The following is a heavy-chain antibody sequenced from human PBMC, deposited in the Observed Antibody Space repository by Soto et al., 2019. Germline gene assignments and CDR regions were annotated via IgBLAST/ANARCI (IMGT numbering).Heavy chain of an antibody. Sequence: GASVKVSCKASGYTFTSYAMPWVRQAPGQRLEWMGWINAGNGNTKYSQKFQGRVTITRDTSASTAYMELSSLRSEDTAVYYCAMGYCSSTSCYQYFQHWGQGTLVTVSS. V-gene: IGHV1-3*01. CDR1: GYTFTSYA. CDR3: AMGYCSSTSCYQYFQH. D-gene: IGHD2-2*01. CDR2: INAGNGNT. J-gene: IGHJ1*01.